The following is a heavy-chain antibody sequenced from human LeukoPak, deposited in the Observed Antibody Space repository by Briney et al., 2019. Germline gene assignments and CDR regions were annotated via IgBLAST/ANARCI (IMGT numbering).Heavy chain of an antibody. V-gene: IGHV3-33*01. CDR2: IWYDGSNK. J-gene: IGHJ5*02. D-gene: IGHD2-15*01. CDR3: ASWGPAAYCSNGSCS. Sequence: PGRSLRLSCAASGFTFSSYGMHWVRQAPGKGLEWVAVIWYDGSNKYYADSVKGRFTISRDNSKNTLYLQMNSLRAEDTAVYYCASWGPAAYCSNGSCSWGQGTLVTVSS. CDR1: GFTFSSYG.